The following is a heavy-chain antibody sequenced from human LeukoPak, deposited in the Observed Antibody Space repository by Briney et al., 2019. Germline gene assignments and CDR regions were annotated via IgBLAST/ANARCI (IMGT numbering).Heavy chain of an antibody. J-gene: IGHJ4*02. D-gene: IGHD5-24*01. CDR3: ARGEEMATSHFDY. V-gene: IGHV4-59*01. Sequence: SETLSLTCAVYGGSFSGYYWNWIRQPPGKGLEWIGFIYFNGNTNYNPSLKSRVTMSVDTSENQFSLKLSSVTAADTAVYYCARGEEMATSHFDYWGQGILVTVSS. CDR2: IYFNGNT. CDR1: GGSFSGYY.